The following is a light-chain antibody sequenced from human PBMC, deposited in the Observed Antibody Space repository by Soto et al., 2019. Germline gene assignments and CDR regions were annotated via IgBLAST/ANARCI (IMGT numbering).Light chain of an antibody. J-gene: IGLJ1*01. CDR2: EDN. CDR3: ATWDSSLSGGV. Sequence: QYVLTQPPSVSAAPGQRVTISCSGSSSNIENNYVSWYRQLPGTAPNLLIYEDNKRPSGIPDRFSGSKSGTSATLGITGLETGDEADYYCATWDSSLSGGVFGTGTKLTVL. CDR1: SSNIENNY. V-gene: IGLV1-51*02.